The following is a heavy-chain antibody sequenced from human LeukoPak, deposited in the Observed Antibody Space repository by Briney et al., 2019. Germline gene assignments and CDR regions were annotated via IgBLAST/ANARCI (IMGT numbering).Heavy chain of an antibody. CDR2: INHSGST. J-gene: IGHJ4*02. CDR1: GGSFSGYY. D-gene: IGHD7-27*01. V-gene: IGHV4-34*01. Sequence: SETLSLTCAVYGGSFSGYYWSWIRQPPGKGLEWIGEINHSGSTNYNPSLKSRVTISVDTSKNQFSLKLSSVTAADTAVYYCARANWRRHFDYRGQGTLVTVSS. CDR3: ARANWRRHFDY.